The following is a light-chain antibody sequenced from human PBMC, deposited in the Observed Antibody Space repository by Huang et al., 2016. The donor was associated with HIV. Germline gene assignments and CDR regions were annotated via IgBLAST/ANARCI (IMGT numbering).Light chain of an antibody. V-gene: IGKV2D-29*02. CDR1: QSLLHRDGETY. J-gene: IGKJ4*01. CDR2: EGS. Sequence: DIVMTQTPLSLSVTPGQPASISCKSSQSLLHRDGETYLYWYLHKPGQSPQLLSYEGSNRFYGVPERCSGSGSGTDFTLRISRVEAEDVGVYYCMQRTQRPLTFGGGTKVEIK. CDR3: MQRTQRPLT.